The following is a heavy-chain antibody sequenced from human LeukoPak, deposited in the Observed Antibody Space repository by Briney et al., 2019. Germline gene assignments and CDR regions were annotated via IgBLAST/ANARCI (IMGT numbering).Heavy chain of an antibody. CDR1: GGSISGYY. CDR2: ISYSGAT. CDR3: VRKSGSGGYDRYFDL. J-gene: IGHJ4*02. V-gene: IGHV4-59*01. D-gene: IGHD5-12*01. Sequence: SETLSLTCTVSGGSISGYYWSWIRQPPGGGLEYIGYISYSGATHYNPSLRSRVTISIDTSRNQFSLKLSAVTAADTAVYCCVRKSGSGGYDRYFDLWGQGTLVTVSS.